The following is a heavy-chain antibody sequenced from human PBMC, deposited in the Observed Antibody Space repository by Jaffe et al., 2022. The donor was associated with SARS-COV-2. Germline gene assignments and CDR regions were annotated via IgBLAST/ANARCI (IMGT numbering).Heavy chain of an antibody. CDR1: GFTFSSYG. CDR2: ISYDGSNK. D-gene: IGHD6-19*01. J-gene: IGHJ4*02. CDR3: AKSFEAQQWLGDY. Sequence: QVQLVESGGGVVQPGRSLRLSCAASGFTFSSYGMHWVRQAPGKGLEWVAVISYDGSNKYYADSVKGRFTISRDNSKNTLYLQMNSLRAEDTAVYYCAKSFEAQQWLGDYWGQGTLVTVSS. V-gene: IGHV3-30*18.